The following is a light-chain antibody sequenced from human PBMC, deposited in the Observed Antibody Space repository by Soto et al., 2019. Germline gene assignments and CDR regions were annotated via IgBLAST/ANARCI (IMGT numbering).Light chain of an antibody. CDR3: QQYGSSGT. CDR2: AAS. V-gene: IGKV3-20*01. J-gene: IGKJ1*01. CDR1: QSVSRNY. Sequence: ETVLTQSPDTLSLSPGERATLSCRASQSVSRNYLAWFQHTPGQAPRLLIYAASSRATGVPDRFSGSGSGTDFTLTISRLEPEDFAVYYCQQYGSSGTFGQGTKVDIK.